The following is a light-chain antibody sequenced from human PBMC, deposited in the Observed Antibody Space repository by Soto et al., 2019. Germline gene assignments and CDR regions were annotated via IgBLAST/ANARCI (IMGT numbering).Light chain of an antibody. J-gene: IGKJ1*01. Sequence: DIVMTQSPDSLAVSLGERATINCKSSQSVLYSSNNKNYLAWYQQKPGQPPKLLIYWASTRESGVPDRFSGSGSGTDFTLTISSLRAEDVAVYYCQQYYSTLWTFGQGTKGEIK. CDR1: QSVLYSSNNKNY. CDR2: WAS. CDR3: QQYYSTLWT. V-gene: IGKV4-1*01.